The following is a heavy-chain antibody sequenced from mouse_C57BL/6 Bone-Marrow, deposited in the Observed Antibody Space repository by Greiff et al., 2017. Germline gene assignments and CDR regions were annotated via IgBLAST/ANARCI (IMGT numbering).Heavy chain of an antibody. D-gene: IGHD1-1*01. CDR3: ARSGYYGSREYFDY. J-gene: IGHJ2*01. Sequence: QVQLQQPGTELVKPGASVKLSCKASGYTFTSYWMHWVKQRPGQGLEWIGNINPSNGGTNYNEQFKSKATLTVDKSSSTAYMQLSSLTSEDSAVYYGARSGYYGSREYFDYWGQGTTLTVSS. CDR2: INPSNGGT. CDR1: GYTFTSYW. V-gene: IGHV1-53*01.